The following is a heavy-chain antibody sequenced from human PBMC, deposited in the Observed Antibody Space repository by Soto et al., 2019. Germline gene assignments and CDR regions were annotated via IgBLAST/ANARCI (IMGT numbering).Heavy chain of an antibody. Sequence: PLRLSWTVAGLTCGGHAVSWIRKTTRKGLEWVSAISGSGGSTYYADSVKGRFTISRDNSKNTLYLQMNSLRAEDTAVYYCAKDVYSWNDMVPAGDAFDIWGQGTMVTVSS. CDR2: ISGSGGST. CDR1: GLTCGGHA. D-gene: IGHD1-20*01. J-gene: IGHJ3*02. V-gene: IGHV3-23*01. CDR3: AKDVYSWNDMVPAGDAFDI.